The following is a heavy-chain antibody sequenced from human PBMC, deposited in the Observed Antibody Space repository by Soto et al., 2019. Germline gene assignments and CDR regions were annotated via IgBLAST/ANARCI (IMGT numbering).Heavy chain of an antibody. D-gene: IGHD1-26*01. J-gene: IGHJ4*02. CDR3: ARSLGASTPYFDY. CDR2: IYYSGST. Sequence: NPSETLSLTCTVSGGSISSSSYYWTWIRQPPGKGLEWIASIYYSGSTYYSPSLKSRVTISVDTSKNQFSLKLSSVTAADTAVYYCARSLGASTPYFDYWGQGTLVTVSS. CDR1: GGSISSSSYY. V-gene: IGHV4-39*01.